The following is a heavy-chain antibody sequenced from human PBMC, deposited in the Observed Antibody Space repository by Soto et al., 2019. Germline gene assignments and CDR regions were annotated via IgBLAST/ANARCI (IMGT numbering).Heavy chain of an antibody. CDR3: ARHAGDIVLMVYAIGKRNLKYYFDY. Sequence: PSETLSLTCTVSGGSISSYYWSWIRQPPGKGLEWIGYIYYSGSTNYNPSLKSRVTISVDTSKNQFSLKLSSVTAADTAVYYCARHAGDIVLMVYAIGKRNLKYYFDYWGQGTLVTVSS. CDR1: GGSISSYY. D-gene: IGHD2-8*01. J-gene: IGHJ4*02. V-gene: IGHV4-59*08. CDR2: IYYSGST.